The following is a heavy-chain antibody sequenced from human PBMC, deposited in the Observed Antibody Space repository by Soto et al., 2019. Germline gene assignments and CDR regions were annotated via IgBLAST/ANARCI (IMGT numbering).Heavy chain of an antibody. D-gene: IGHD6-13*01. CDR2: ISGDSTYA. CDR1: GFTVSAYY. V-gene: IGHV3-11*03. J-gene: IGHJ3*02. Sequence: PGGSLRLSCAASGFTVSAYYMAWLRQAPGKGLEWISYISGDSTYATYADSVKGRFTISRDNAKNSLYLQMNSLRAEDTAVYFCATGQQVRMADIWVQGTMVTVSS. CDR3: ATGQQVRMADI.